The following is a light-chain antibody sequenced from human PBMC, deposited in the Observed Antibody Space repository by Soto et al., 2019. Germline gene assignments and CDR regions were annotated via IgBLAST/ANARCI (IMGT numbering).Light chain of an antibody. J-gene: IGKJ1*01. Sequence: LAQCPITLSLEPGEMDTPSSRASQSIGSSNLAWYQQKPGQAPRLLIYAASTRATGIPDRFSGSGSGTDFTLTISRLEPEDFAVYFCKQYGTSRTFGQGTKVDIK. V-gene: IGKV3-20*01. CDR3: KQYGTSRT. CDR2: AAS. CDR1: QSIGSSN.